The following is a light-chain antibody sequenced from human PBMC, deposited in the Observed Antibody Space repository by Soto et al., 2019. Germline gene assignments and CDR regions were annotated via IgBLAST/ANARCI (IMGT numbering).Light chain of an antibody. CDR1: QTVRNNY. CDR2: DAH. V-gene: IGKV3-20*01. Sequence: EIVFRHTLDPPSLSPGERATLSRRASQTVRNNYLALYQQTPGQAHRFVIYDAHSGAARIQDRFSGGGWGTDFTLNIRRVEPDVVVVYYCKRFSSSPLTFGGGTKVDI. CDR3: KRFSSSPLT. J-gene: IGKJ4*01.